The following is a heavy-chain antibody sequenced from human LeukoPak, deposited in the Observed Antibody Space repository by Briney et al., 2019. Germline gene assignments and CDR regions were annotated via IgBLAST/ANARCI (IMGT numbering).Heavy chain of an antibody. J-gene: IGHJ6*02. CDR3: ARVTVLRYDFWSGRYGMDV. CDR1: GGSFSGYY. V-gene: IGHV4-34*01. CDR2: INHSGST. Sequence: SETLSLTCAVYGGSFSGYYWSWIRQPPGKGLEWIGEINHSGSTNYNPSLKSRVTISVDTSKNQFSLKLSSVTAADTAVYYCARVTVLRYDFWSGRYGMDVWGQGATVTVPS. D-gene: IGHD3-3*01.